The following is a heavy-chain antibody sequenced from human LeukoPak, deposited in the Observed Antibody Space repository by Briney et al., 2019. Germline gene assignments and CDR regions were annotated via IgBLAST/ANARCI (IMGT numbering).Heavy chain of an antibody. J-gene: IGHJ4*02. CDR3: ARDWGIVGATQSRLFDY. D-gene: IGHD1-26*01. V-gene: IGHV1-18*01. Sequence: ASVKVSCTASGGTFSSYAISWVRQAPGQGLEWMGWISAYNGNTNYAQKLQGRVTMTTDTSTSTAYMELRSLRSDDTAVYYCARDWGIVGATQSRLFDYWGQGTLVTVSS. CDR2: ISAYNGNT. CDR1: GGTFSSYA.